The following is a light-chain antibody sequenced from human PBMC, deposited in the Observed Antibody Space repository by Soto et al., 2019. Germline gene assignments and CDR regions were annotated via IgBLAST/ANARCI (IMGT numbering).Light chain of an antibody. CDR3: QDYSPYSWT. J-gene: IGKJ1*01. CDR2: DAS. Sequence: ASQSISSWLAWYQEKPGKAPNLLIYDASSLESGVPSRFSGSGSGTEFTLTISSLQPDDFATYYCQDYSPYSWTFGQGTKVDIK. V-gene: IGKV1-5*01. CDR1: QSISSW.